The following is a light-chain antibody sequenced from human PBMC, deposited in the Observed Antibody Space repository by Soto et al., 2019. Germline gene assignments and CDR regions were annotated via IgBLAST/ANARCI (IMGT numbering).Light chain of an antibody. Sequence: QSVLTQPASVSGSPGQSITISCTGTSSDVGSYNLVSWYQQHQGKAPKLMIYEVSKRPSGVSNRFSGSKSGNTASLTISGLQAEDEADYYCCSYAGSSSYVFGAGTKV. CDR3: CSYAGSSSYV. J-gene: IGLJ1*01. CDR1: SSDVGSYNL. CDR2: EVS. V-gene: IGLV2-23*02.